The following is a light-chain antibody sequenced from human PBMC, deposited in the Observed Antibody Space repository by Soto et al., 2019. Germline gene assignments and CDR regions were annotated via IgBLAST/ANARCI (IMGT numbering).Light chain of an antibody. J-gene: IGKJ3*01. V-gene: IGKV3-20*01. Sequence: EIVLTQSPGTLSLSPGERATLSCRASQSISGRYLAWYPQKPGQAPRLLIYGASSRATGIPDRFSGSGSGTDFTLTISRLEPEDFAVYYCQQYGSSPFTVGPGTKVDIK. CDR3: QQYGSSPFT. CDR2: GAS. CDR1: QSISGRY.